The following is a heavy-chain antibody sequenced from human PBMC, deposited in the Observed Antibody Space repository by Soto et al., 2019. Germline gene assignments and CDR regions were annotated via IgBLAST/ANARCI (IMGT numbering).Heavy chain of an antibody. D-gene: IGHD2-15*01. J-gene: IGHJ4*02. CDR2: ITSSGNTI. CDR1: GFTFSDYY. CDR3: ARGCTGGNCYLRH. V-gene: IGHV3-11*01. Sequence: QVQLVESGGALVKPGGSLRLSCAASGFTFSDYYMSWIRQAPGKGLEWVSYITSSGNTIYYADSVKGRFTISRDNAKNSLYLQMSSLRAEDTAFYYCARGCTGGNCYLRHWGQGTLVTVSS.